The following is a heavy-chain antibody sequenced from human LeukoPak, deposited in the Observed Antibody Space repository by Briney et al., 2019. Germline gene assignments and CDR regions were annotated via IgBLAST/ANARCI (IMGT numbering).Heavy chain of an antibody. CDR2: ISSSSTYT. D-gene: IGHD6-13*01. V-gene: IGHV3-11*06. CDR3: AREPSKQHLDI. CDR1: GFTFSDYC. Sequence: GGSLRLSCEASGFTFSDYCMTWIRQAPGKGLEWVSYISSSSTYTNYADSVKGRFTISRDNAKNSLYLQMNSLSAEDTAVYYCAREPSKQHLDIWGQGTLVTVSS. J-gene: IGHJ4*02.